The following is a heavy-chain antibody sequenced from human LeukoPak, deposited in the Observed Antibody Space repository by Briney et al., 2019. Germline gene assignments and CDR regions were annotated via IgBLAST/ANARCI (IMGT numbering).Heavy chain of an antibody. V-gene: IGHV3-53*01. CDR3: ARVLWSGDYPRFDY. CDR2: IYSGGTT. D-gene: IGHD4-17*01. J-gene: IGHJ4*02. Sequence: GSLRLSCAASGFSVSSNYMNWVRQAPGKGLEWVSIIYSGGTTYYADSVKGRFTISRGNSKNTLYLQMNSLRAEDTAVYYCARVLWSGDYPRFDYWGQGTLVTVSS. CDR1: GFSVSSNY.